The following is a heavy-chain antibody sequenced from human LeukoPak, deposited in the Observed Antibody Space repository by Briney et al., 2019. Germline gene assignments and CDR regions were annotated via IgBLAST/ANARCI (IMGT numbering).Heavy chain of an antibody. CDR2: IYTSGST. CDR1: GGSISSGSYY. CDR3: ARVYYDSSGYLILDY. V-gene: IGHV4-61*02. J-gene: IGHJ4*02. Sequence: SQTLSLTCTVSGGSISSGSYYWSWIRQPAGNGLEWIGRIYTSGSTNYNPSLKSRVTISVDTSKNQFSLKLSSVTAADTAVYYCARVYYDSSGYLILDYWGQGTLVTVSS. D-gene: IGHD3-22*01.